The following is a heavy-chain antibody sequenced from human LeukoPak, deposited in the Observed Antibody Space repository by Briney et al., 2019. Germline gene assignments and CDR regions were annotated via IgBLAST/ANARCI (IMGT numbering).Heavy chain of an antibody. CDR1: GSTFSGYA. D-gene: IGHD4-17*01. J-gene: IGHJ5*02. V-gene: IGHV3-30*04. Sequence: GGSLRLSCAASGSTFSGYAMHWVRQAPGKGLEWVTVISYDGSASRYADSVKGRFTISRDNSKNTLYLQMNSLRGDDTAIYYCAREITVTTISRFDPWGQGTLVTVSS. CDR2: ISYDGSAS. CDR3: AREITVTTISRFDP.